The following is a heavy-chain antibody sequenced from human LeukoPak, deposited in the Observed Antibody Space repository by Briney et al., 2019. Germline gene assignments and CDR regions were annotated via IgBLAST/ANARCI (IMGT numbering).Heavy chain of an antibody. CDR1: GGSISSYY. CDR3: ARDGKIAVAGTLYYYNYMDV. V-gene: IGHV4-4*07. D-gene: IGHD6-19*01. CDR2: IYTSGST. J-gene: IGHJ6*03. Sequence: SETLSLTCTVSGGSISSYYWSWIRQPAGKGLEWIGRIYTSGSTNYNPSLKSRVTMSVDTSKNQFSLKLSSVTAADTAVYYCARDGKIAVAGTLYYYNYMDVWGKGTTVTVSS.